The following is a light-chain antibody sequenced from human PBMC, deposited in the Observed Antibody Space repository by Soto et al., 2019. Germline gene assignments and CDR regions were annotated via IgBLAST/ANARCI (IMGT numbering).Light chain of an antibody. Sequence: QSALTQPASVSGSPGQSITLSCTGTNNDVGGYESVSWYQQHAGRAPRLIIYDVSNRPSGISGRFSGSKFGNTASLTISGLQAEDEADYYCSSYTSSSLYVFGTGTKLTVL. CDR2: DVS. CDR3: SSYTSSSLYV. J-gene: IGLJ1*01. V-gene: IGLV2-14*01. CDR1: NNDVGGYES.